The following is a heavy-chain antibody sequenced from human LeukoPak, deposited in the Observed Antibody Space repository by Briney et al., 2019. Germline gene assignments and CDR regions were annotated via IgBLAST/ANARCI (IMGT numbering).Heavy chain of an antibody. V-gene: IGHV4-34*01. CDR2: INHSGST. J-gene: IGHJ4*02. CDR1: GGSFSGYY. CDR3: AREALKGFDY. D-gene: IGHD4/OR15-4a*01. Sequence: SETLSLTCAVYGGSFSGYYWSWIRQPPGKGLEWIGEINHSGSTNYSPSLKSRVTISVDTSKKQFSLKLSSVTAADTTVHYCAREALKGFDYWGQGTLVTVSS.